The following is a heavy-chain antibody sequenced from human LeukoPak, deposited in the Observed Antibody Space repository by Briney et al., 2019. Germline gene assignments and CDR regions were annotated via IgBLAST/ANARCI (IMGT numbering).Heavy chain of an antibody. CDR1: GFTFSDYS. V-gene: IGHV3-21*06. J-gene: IGHJ4*02. CDR2: MTISSGYV. D-gene: IGHD1-14*01. Sequence: GGSLRLSCAASGFTFSDYSMNWVRQAPGKGLEWVSSMTISSGYVSCADSVKGRFTVSKDDARNSLYLQMNSLRVEDTAVYYCVRDPGNHFDYWGQGDLVTVSS. CDR3: VRDPGNHFDY.